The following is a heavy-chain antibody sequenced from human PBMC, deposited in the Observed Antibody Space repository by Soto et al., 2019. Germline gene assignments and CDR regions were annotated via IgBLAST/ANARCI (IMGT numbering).Heavy chain of an antibody. Sequence: QVQLVQSGAEVKKPGASVKVSCKASGYTFTSYGISWVRQAPGQGLEWMGWISAYNGNTNYAQKLQGRVTMTTDTYXXTAYMELRSLRSDDTAVYYCARDPVVATKGYSMDVWGQGTTVTVSS. CDR1: GYTFTSYG. CDR2: ISAYNGNT. V-gene: IGHV1-18*01. J-gene: IGHJ6*02. D-gene: IGHD5-12*01. CDR3: ARDPVVATKGYSMDV.